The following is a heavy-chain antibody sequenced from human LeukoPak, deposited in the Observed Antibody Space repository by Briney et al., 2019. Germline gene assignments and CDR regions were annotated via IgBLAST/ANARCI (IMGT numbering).Heavy chain of an antibody. CDR3: ARQEIVATIDY. CDR2: ISYNGRT. Sequence: SETLSLTCTVSSGSISSSTYYWGWIRQPPGKGLEWIGDISYNGRTNYTPSLKSRVTISVDTSKNQFSLKLRFVTASDTAVYYCARQEIVATIDYWGQGTLITVSS. V-gene: IGHV4-39*01. D-gene: IGHD5-12*01. J-gene: IGHJ4*02. CDR1: SGSISSSTYY.